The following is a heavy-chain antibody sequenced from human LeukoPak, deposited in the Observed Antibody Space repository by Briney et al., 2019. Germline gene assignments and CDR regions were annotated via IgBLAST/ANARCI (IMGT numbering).Heavy chain of an antibody. CDR1: GGSFSGYY. Sequence: SETLSLTCAVYGGSFSGYYWSWIRQPPGKGLEWIGEINHSGSTNYNPSLKSRVTISVDTSKNQFSLKLSSVTAADTAVYYCARSSWFGVFDPWGQGTLVTVPS. V-gene: IGHV4-34*01. CDR2: INHSGST. D-gene: IGHD3-10*01. CDR3: ARSSWFGVFDP. J-gene: IGHJ5*02.